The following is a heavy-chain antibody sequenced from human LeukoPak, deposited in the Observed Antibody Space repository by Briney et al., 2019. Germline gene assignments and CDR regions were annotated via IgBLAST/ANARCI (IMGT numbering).Heavy chain of an antibody. V-gene: IGHV3-7*01. D-gene: IGHD2-15*01. Sequence: GSLRLSCIASGVAIGSSWMSWVRQSPGKRLEWVANVNPGGSVQNYVDSVTGRFTISRDNAKNSLYLQMNNLRADDTAVYYCATTFPYCSEDNCALGGQGTLVTVSS. J-gene: IGHJ1*01. CDR1: GVAIGSSW. CDR3: ATTFPYCSEDNCAL. CDR2: VNPGGSVQ.